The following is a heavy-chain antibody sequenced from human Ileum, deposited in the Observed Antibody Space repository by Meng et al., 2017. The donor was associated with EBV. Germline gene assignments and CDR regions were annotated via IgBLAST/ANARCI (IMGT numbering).Heavy chain of an antibody. CDR3: ARDPIPVPGRNFDY. D-gene: IGHD6-19*01. J-gene: IGHJ4*02. CDR1: GDSISSNSW. CDR2: IYHSGDS. Sequence: VHLRVSGPGLGMPSGTLSLTCTVSGDSISSNSWWNWVRQPPGKGLEWIGDIYHSGDSNYNPSLKSRVTISLDNSNNQFSLTLSSVTAADTAVYYCARDPIPVPGRNFDYWGQGTLVTASS. V-gene: IGHV4-4*02.